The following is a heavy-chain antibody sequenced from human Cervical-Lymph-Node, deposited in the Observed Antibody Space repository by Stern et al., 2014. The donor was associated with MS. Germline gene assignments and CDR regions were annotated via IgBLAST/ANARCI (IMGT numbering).Heavy chain of an antibody. CDR1: GYTFTNYG. D-gene: IGHD6-19*01. Sequence: VQLVESGAEVKKPGASVKVSCTASGYTFTNYGISWVRQAPGQGLEWMGWISGYNDDTNYVEKFQGRVTMTTDTSTSTAYLELRSLISDDTAVYYCARDPHIAVAGTGGGFDPWGQGTLVTVSS. V-gene: IGHV1-18*01. CDR3: ARDPHIAVAGTGGGFDP. CDR2: ISGYNDDT. J-gene: IGHJ5*02.